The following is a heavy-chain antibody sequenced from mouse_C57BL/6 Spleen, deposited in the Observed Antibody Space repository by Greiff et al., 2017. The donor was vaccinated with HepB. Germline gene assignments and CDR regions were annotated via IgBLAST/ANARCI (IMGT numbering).Heavy chain of an antibody. D-gene: IGHD2-3*01. J-gene: IGHJ1*03. CDR1: GYTFTSYW. V-gene: IGHV1-55*01. CDR3: ARDGSSTGYFDV. Sequence: QVQLQQPGAELVKPGASVKMSCKASGYTFTSYWITWVKQRPGQGLEWIGDIYPGSGSTNYNEKFKSKATLTVDTSSSTAYMQLSSLTSEDSAVYYCARDGSSTGYFDVWGTGTTVTVSS. CDR2: IYPGSGST.